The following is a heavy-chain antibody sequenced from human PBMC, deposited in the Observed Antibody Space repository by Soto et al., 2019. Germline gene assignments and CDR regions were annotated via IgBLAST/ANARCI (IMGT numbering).Heavy chain of an antibody. CDR3: AREYCSGGSCYLDC. D-gene: IGHD2-15*01. Sequence: QVQLVESGGGVVQPGRSLRLSCAASGFTFSSYAMHWVRQAPGKGLEWVAVISYDGSNKYYADSVKGRFTISRDNSKNTLYLQMNSVGAEDTAVYYCAREYCSGGSCYLDCWGQGTLVTVSS. CDR1: GFTFSSYA. J-gene: IGHJ4*02. V-gene: IGHV3-30*14. CDR2: ISYDGSNK.